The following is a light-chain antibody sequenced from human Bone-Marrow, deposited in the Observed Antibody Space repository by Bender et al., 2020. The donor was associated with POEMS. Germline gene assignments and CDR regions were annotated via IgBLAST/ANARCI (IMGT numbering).Light chain of an antibody. CDR1: SSDVGGYNY. CDR2: DVS. CDR3: ASYAGRNNFYV. J-gene: IGLJ1*01. V-gene: IGLV2-8*01. Sequence: QSALTQPPSASGSPGQSVIISCTGTSSDVGGYNYVAWYQQHPGKATKLMIYDVSERPSGVPDRFSGSKSGNTASLTISGLQAEDEGIYYCASYAGRNNFYVFGAGTKVTVL.